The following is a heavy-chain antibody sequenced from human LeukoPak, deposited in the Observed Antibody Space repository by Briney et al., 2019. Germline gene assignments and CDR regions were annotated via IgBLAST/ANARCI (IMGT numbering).Heavy chain of an antibody. CDR3: ARGGITMVRGVTPRAFDI. CDR1: GGYFSGYY. CDR2: INHSGST. J-gene: IGHJ3*02. D-gene: IGHD3-10*01. Sequence: SETLSLTCAVYGGYFSGYYWSWIRQPPGKGLEWIGEINHSGSTNYNPSLKSRVTISVDTSKNQFSLKLSSVTAADTAVYYCARGGITMVRGVTPRAFDIWGQGTMVTVSS. V-gene: IGHV4-34*01.